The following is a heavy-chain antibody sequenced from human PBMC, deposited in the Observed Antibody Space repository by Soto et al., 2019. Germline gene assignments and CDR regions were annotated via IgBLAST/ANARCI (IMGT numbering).Heavy chain of an antibody. Sequence: QLQLQESGPGLVQPSETLSLPCTGSGDSVISDHYYWAWIRQPPGKGLEWIGNMHYTGETYQNPSLRSRVTIFVDTSEKQVSLKLTSVSAADTAMYYCARQGGNKFDYWCQGTLVTVSS. CDR1: GDSVISDHYY. CDR2: MHYTGET. J-gene: IGHJ4*02. D-gene: IGHD3-16*01. CDR3: ARQGGNKFDY. V-gene: IGHV4-39*01.